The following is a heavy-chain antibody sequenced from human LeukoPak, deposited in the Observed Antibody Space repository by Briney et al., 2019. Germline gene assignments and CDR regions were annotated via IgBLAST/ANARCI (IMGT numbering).Heavy chain of an antibody. CDR2: MYNSGST. J-gene: IGHJ4*02. D-gene: IGHD4-17*01. V-gene: IGHV4-59*01. CDR3: ARGIESYGDYGY. Sequence: SETLSLACTVSGGSISGSYWSWIRQPPGKGLEWIAYMYNSGSTNYNPSLKSRVTISIDTSKNQFSLKLSSLTAADTAIYYCARGIESYGDYGYWGQGILVTVSS. CDR1: GGSISGSY.